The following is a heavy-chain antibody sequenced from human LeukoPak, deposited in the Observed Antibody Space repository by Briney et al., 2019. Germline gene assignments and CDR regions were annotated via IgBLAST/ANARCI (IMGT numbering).Heavy chain of an antibody. CDR2: LVYDERN. CDR1: GFPFSSYG. J-gene: IGHJ4*02. Sequence: GMSLRLSCAASGFPFSSYGMHWVRQAPGKGLEWVARLVYDERNDYANSVKGRFTISRNNSKNTLYLQMDNLRVDDTAVYYCARDLSAAYDFWGQGILVTVSS. D-gene: IGHD2-21*01. V-gene: IGHV3-33*01. CDR3: ARDLSAAYDF.